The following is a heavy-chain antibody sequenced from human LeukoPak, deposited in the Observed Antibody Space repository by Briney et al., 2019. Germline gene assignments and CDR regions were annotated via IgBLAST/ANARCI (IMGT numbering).Heavy chain of an antibody. CDR2: ISYDGSNK. CDR3: ASQAYSSSWGVDY. V-gene: IGHV3-30*03. D-gene: IGHD6-13*01. Sequence: GGSLRLSCAASGFTFSSYGMHWVRPAPGKGLEWVAVISYDGSNKYYADSVKGRFTISRDNSKNTLYLQMNSLRAEDTAVYYCASQAYSSSWGVDYWGQGTLVTVSS. CDR1: GFTFSSYG. J-gene: IGHJ4*02.